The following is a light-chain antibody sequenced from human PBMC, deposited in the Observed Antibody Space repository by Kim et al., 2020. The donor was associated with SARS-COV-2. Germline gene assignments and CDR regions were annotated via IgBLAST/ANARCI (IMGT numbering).Light chain of an antibody. CDR3: QQYNSYSYT. CDR2: DAS. CDR1: QSISSW. V-gene: IGKV1-5*01. J-gene: IGKJ2*01. Sequence: GDRVTITCRARQSISSWLAWYQQKPGKAPKLLIYDASSLESGVPSRFSGSGSGTEFTLTISSLQPDDFATYYCQQYNSYSYTFGQGTKLEI.